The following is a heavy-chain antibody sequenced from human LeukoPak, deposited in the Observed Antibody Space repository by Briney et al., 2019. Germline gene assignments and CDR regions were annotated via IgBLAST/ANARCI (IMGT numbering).Heavy chain of an antibody. Sequence: ASVTVSCKASGYTFTDYHMHRVRQAPGQGLEWMGWIYPNSGDTKYAQKFQGRVTMTRDTSISTAYMELSSLRSDDAAVYYCARVWQLLAEYQHWGQGTLVTVSS. V-gene: IGHV1-2*02. CDR3: ARVWQLLAEYQH. D-gene: IGHD6-13*01. CDR2: IYPNSGDT. J-gene: IGHJ1*01. CDR1: GYTFTDYH.